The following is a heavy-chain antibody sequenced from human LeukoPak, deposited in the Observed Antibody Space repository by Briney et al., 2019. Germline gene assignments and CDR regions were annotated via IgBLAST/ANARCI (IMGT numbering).Heavy chain of an antibody. CDR3: ARQKNTIFGRAPGFDP. J-gene: IGHJ5*02. CDR1: GGSISSSSYY. Sequence: PAETLSLTCTVSGGSISSSSYYWGWIRQPPGKGLEWIGSIYYSGSTYYNPSLKSRVTISVDTSKNQFSLKLSSVTAADTAVYYCARQKNTIFGRAPGFDPWGQGTLVTVSS. D-gene: IGHD3-3*01. V-gene: IGHV4-39*01. CDR2: IYYSGST.